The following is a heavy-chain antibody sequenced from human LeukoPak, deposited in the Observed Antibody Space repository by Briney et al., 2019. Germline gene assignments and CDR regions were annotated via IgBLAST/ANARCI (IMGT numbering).Heavy chain of an antibody. CDR3: AKEGSSWYEYYYYMDV. J-gene: IGHJ6*03. D-gene: IGHD6-13*01. V-gene: IGHV3-30*02. CDR2: IRYDGSNK. CDR1: GFIFSSYG. Sequence: PGGSLRLSCAASGFIFSSYGMHWVRQAPGKGLEWVAFIRYDGSNKYYADSVKGRFTISRDNSKNTLYLQMNSLRAEDTAVYYCAKEGSSWYEYYYYMDVWGKGTTVTISS.